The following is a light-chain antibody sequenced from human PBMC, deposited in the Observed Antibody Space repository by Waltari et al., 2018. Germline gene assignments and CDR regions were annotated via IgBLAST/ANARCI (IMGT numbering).Light chain of an antibody. CDR3: QQLNSYPLT. V-gene: IGKV1-9*01. CDR2: AAS. J-gene: IGKJ4*01. Sequence: DIQLTQSPSFLSASVGDRVTITCRASQGISTYLAWYQQKPGKAPKLLMYAASTLQNGVPSRFTGSVSETEFTLTISGLPPEDFAAYFCQQLNSYPLTFGGGTKVEIK. CDR1: QGISTY.